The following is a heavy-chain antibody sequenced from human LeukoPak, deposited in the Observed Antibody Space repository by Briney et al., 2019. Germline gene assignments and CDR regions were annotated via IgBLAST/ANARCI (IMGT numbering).Heavy chain of an antibody. D-gene: IGHD6-6*01. CDR2: INPNSGGT. CDR1: GYTFTGYY. V-gene: IGHV1-2*02. J-gene: IGHJ4*02. Sequence: GASVKVSCKASGYTFTGYYMHWVRQAPGQGLEWMGWINPNSGGTNYAQKFQGRVTMTRDTSISTAYMELSRLRSDDTAVYYCARDFKYSSSSGDYWGQGTLVTVSS. CDR3: ARDFKYSSSSGDY.